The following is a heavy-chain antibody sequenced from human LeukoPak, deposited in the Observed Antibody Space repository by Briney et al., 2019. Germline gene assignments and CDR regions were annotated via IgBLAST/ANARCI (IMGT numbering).Heavy chain of an antibody. Sequence: PGGSLRLSCAASGFTFSSYSMNWVRQAPGKGLEWVSSISSSSSYIYYADSVKGRFTISRDNAKNSLYLQMNSLRAEDTALYYCAKAFGIAVAGRKGYFDYWGQGTLVTVSS. D-gene: IGHD6-19*01. J-gene: IGHJ4*02. CDR3: AKAFGIAVAGRKGYFDY. CDR1: GFTFSSYS. CDR2: ISSSSSYI. V-gene: IGHV3-21*04.